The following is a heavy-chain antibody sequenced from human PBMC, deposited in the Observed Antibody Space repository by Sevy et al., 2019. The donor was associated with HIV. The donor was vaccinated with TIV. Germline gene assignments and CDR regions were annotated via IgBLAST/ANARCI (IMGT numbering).Heavy chain of an antibody. Sequence: ASVKVSCKVSGYTLTKLSMHWVRQATGKRPEWMGTFDPEDGEKIYARKFQGRVTMTEDTSTDTAYMALSSLRSEDTAVYYCATTKDYYESSGSPFDDWGQGTLVTVSS. CDR1: GYTLTKLS. D-gene: IGHD3-22*01. J-gene: IGHJ4*02. CDR2: FDPEDGEK. CDR3: ATTKDYYESSGSPFDD. V-gene: IGHV1-24*01.